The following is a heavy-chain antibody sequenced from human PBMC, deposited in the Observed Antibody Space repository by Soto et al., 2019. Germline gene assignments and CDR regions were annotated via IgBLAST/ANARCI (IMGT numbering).Heavy chain of an antibody. V-gene: IGHV4-34*01. CDR3: ASSLGYDHVWGSYRHR. CDR1: GGSFSGYY. Sequence: QVQLQQWGAGLLKPSETLSLTCAVYGGSFSGYYWSWIRQPPGKGLEWIGEINHSGSTNYNPSLKSRVTISVDTSKNQFSLKLSSVTAADTAVYYCASSLGYDHVWGSYRHRWGQGTLVTVSS. CDR2: INHSGST. J-gene: IGHJ1*01. D-gene: IGHD3-16*02.